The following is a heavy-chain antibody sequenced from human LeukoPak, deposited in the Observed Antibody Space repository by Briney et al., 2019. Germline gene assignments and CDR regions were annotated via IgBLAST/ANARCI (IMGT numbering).Heavy chain of an antibody. D-gene: IGHD4-11*01. CDR2: INPNSGGT. CDR3: ARGSTTVTDKLVPFDY. J-gene: IGHJ4*02. CDR1: GYTFTGYY. Sequence: PGASVKVSCKASGYTFTGYYMHWVRQAPGQGLEWMGWINPNSGGTNYAQKFQGRVTMTRDTSISTAYMELSRLRSDDTAVYYCARGSTTVTDKLVPFDYWGQGTLVTVSS. V-gene: IGHV1-2*02.